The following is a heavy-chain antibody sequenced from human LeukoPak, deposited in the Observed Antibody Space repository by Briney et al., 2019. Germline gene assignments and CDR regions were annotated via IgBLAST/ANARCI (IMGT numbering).Heavy chain of an antibody. D-gene: IGHD2-15*01. Sequence: GGSLRLSCAASGFTFDDYGLSWVRQAPGKGLEWVAVIWYDGSNKYYADSVKGRFTISRDKSKNTLYLQMNSLRAEDTAVYYCAREEVVAATAWFDYWGQGTLVTVSS. CDR1: GFTFDDYG. CDR3: AREEVVAATAWFDY. CDR2: IWYDGSNK. V-gene: IGHV3-33*08. J-gene: IGHJ4*02.